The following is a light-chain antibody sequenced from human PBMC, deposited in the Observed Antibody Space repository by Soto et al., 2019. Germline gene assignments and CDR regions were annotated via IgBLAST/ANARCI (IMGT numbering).Light chain of an antibody. Sequence: DIQMTQSPSSLSASVGDRVTIACQASQDISNYLHWYQQKPVKVPKLLIYDASNLETGVPSRFSGSGSGTDFTFTISSLQPEDIATYYCQQYDNFPRAINFGQGTRLEI. CDR1: QDISNY. V-gene: IGKV1-33*01. CDR3: QQYDNFPRAIN. CDR2: DAS. J-gene: IGKJ5*01.